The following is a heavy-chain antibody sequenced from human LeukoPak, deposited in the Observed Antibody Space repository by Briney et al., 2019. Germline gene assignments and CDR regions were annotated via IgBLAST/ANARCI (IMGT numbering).Heavy chain of an antibody. CDR3: ARGSRGNQWGATNDY. Sequence: ASVKVSCKASGYTFTIYAMNWVRQAPGQGLEWMGWINTNTGNPTYAQGFTGRFVFSLVTSVSTAYLQISSLKAEDTAVYYCARGSRGNQWGATNDYWGQGTLVTVSS. V-gene: IGHV7-4-1*02. D-gene: IGHD1-26*01. J-gene: IGHJ4*02. CDR1: GYTFTIYA. CDR2: INTNTGNP.